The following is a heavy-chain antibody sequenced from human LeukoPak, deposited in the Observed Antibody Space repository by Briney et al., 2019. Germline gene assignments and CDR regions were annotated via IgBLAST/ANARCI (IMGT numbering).Heavy chain of an antibody. CDR3: AKDGAAAGSSHDY. V-gene: IGHV3-23*01. D-gene: IGHD6-13*01. CDR2: ISGSGGST. Sequence: GGSLRLSCAASGFTFSSYAMSWVRLAPGKGLEWVSAISGSGGSTYYADSVKGRFTISRDNSKNTLYLQMNSLRAEDTAVYYCAKDGAAAGSSHDYWGQGTLVTVSS. J-gene: IGHJ4*02. CDR1: GFTFSSYA.